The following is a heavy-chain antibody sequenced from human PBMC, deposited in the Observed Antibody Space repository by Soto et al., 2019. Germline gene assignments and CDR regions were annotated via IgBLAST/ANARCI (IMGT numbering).Heavy chain of an antibody. CDR2: ISYDGSNK. CDR3: ARDPDFYCSGGSCYNWFDP. J-gene: IGHJ5*02. CDR1: GFTFSSYG. D-gene: IGHD2-15*01. Sequence: GGSLRLSCAASGFTFSSYGMHWVRQAPGKGLEWVAVISYDGSNKYYADSVKGRFTISRDNAKNSLYLQMNSLRAEDTAVYYCARDPDFYCSGGSCYNWFDPWGQGTLVTVSS. V-gene: IGHV3-30*03.